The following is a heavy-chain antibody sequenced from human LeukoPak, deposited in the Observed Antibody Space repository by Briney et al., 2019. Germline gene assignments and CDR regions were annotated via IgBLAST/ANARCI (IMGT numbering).Heavy chain of an antibody. CDR2: IIVIFGTP. CDR1: GGTFSSYS. CDR3: ARDVDSSMVTNWFDS. J-gene: IGHJ5*01. Sequence: SVKVSCKASGGTFSSYSFSWVRQAPGQGLEWLGGIIVIFGTPNYPQKFHGRVTITADESTSTVYVELSSLRSEDTAMYYCARDVDSSMVTNWFDSWGQGTLVTVSS. D-gene: IGHD5-18*01. V-gene: IGHV1-69*13.